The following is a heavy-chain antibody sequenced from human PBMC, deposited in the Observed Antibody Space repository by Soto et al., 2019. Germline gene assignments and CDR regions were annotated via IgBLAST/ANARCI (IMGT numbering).Heavy chain of an antibody. V-gene: IGHV4-39*01. Sequence: LSLTCTVSGGSISSSSYYWGWIRQPPGKGLEWIGSIYYSGSTYYNPSLKSRVTISVDTSKNQFSLKLSSVTAADTAVYYCGSSLYYYYGMDVWGQGTTVTVSS. CDR1: GGSISSSSYY. CDR3: GSSLYYYYGMDV. CDR2: IYYSGST. D-gene: IGHD6-6*01. J-gene: IGHJ6*02.